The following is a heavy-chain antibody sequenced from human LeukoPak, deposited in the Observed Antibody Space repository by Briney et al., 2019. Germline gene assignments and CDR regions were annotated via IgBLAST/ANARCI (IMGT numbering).Heavy chain of an antibody. J-gene: IGHJ4*02. D-gene: IGHD3-22*01. V-gene: IGHV3-30*02. CDR3: AKDLEYYYDSSGYYGSIDY. Sequence: GGSLRLSCAASGFTFSSYGMHWVRQAPGKGLEWVAFIRYDGSNKYYADSVKGRFTISRDNSKNTLYLQMNSLRAEDTAVYYCAKDLEYYYDSSGYYGSIDYWGQGTLVTVSS. CDR2: IRYDGSNK. CDR1: GFTFSSYG.